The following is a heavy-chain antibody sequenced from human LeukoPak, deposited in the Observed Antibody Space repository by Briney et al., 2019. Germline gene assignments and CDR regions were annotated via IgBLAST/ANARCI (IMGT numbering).Heavy chain of an antibody. CDR3: AKTHCSRSTCHLDY. Sequence: GGSLRLSCAASGITFSSSLMSWVRQAPGKGLEWVSAISGGDHSTYYAGSVEGRFTISRDNSKSTLYLQMTALRAEDTAVYYCAKTHCSRSTCHLDYWGQGTLVTVSS. J-gene: IGHJ4*02. V-gene: IGHV3-23*01. CDR2: ISGGDHST. CDR1: GITFSSSL. D-gene: IGHD2-2*01.